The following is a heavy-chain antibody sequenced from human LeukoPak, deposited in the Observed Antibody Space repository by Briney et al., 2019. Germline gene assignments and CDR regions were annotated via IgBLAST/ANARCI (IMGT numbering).Heavy chain of an antibody. CDR3: AKDMGITIFGVVDYGMDV. J-gene: IGHJ6*02. CDR1: GFTFDDYA. Sequence: GRSLRLSCAASGFTFDDYAMHWVRQAPGKGPEWVSGISWNSGSIGYADSVKGRFTISRDNAKNSLYLQMNSLRAEDTALYYCAKDMGITIFGVVDYGMDVWGQGTTVTVSS. D-gene: IGHD3-3*01. CDR2: ISWNSGSI. V-gene: IGHV3-9*01.